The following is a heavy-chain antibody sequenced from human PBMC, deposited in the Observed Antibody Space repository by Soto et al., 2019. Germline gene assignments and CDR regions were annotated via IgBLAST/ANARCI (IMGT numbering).Heavy chain of an antibody. J-gene: IGHJ4*02. CDR3: ARTPRAAYYDSSGYKFDY. CDR1: GFSLSNARMG. D-gene: IGHD3-22*01. Sequence: QVTLKESGPVLVNPTETLTLTCTVSGFSLSNARMGVSWIRQPPGKALEWLAHIFSNDEKSYSTSLKSRLTISKDTSKSQVVLTMTNMDPVDTATYYCARTPRAAYYDSSGYKFDYWGQGTLVTVSS. V-gene: IGHV2-26*01. CDR2: IFSNDEK.